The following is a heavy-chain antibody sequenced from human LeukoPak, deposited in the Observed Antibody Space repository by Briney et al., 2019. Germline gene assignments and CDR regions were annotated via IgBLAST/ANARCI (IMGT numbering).Heavy chain of an antibody. J-gene: IGHJ4*02. CDR1: GFTFSSYA. D-gene: IGHD6-13*01. Sequence: GGSLRRSCAASGFTFSSYAMHWVRQAPGKGLEWVAVISYDGSNKYYADSVKGRFTISRDNSKNTLYLQMNSLRAEDTTVYYCARRSRYSSSWYGTLLDYWGQGTLVTVSS. CDR2: ISYDGSNK. CDR3: ARRSRYSSSWYGTLLDY. V-gene: IGHV3-30-3*01.